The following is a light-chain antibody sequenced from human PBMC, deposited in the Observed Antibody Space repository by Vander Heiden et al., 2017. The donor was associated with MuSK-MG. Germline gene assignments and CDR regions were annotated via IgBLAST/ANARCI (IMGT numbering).Light chain of an antibody. CDR3: QAWDSSTVV. J-gene: IGLJ2*01. CDR2: QDS. V-gene: IGLV3-1*01. CDR1: KLGDKY. Sequence: SYELTQPPSVSVSPGQPASIPCSGDKLGDKYACWYQQKPGQSPGLVIYQDSKRPSGIPERFSGSNSGNTATLTISGTQAMDEADYYCQAWDSSTVVFGGGTKLTVL.